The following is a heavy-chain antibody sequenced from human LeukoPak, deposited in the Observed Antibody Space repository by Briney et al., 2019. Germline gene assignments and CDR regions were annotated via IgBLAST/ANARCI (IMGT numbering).Heavy chain of an antibody. CDR2: IKQDGSEK. V-gene: IGHV3-7*02. J-gene: IGHJ4*02. Sequence: GASVKVSCKASGYTFTSYAMHWVRQAPGKGLEWVANIKQDGSEKYYVDSVKGRFTISRDNAKNSLYLQMNTLRAEDTAVYFCAKFGRGEWGGSYWGQGTLVTVSS. D-gene: IGHD3-16*01. CDR3: AKFGRGEWGGSY. CDR1: GYTFTSYA.